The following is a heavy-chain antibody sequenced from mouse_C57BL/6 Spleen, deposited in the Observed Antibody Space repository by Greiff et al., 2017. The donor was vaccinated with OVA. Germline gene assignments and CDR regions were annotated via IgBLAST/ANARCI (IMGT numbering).Heavy chain of an antibody. CDR2: IYPGDGDT. D-gene: IGHD2-4*01. Sequence: VQLQQSGPELVKPGASVKISCKASGYAFSSSWMNWVKQRPGKGLEWIGRIYPGDGDTNYNGKFKGKATLTADKSSRTAYMQLSSLTSEDAAVYVCEREWVYDYGVDYWGQGTTLTVSS. CDR3: EREWVYDYGVDY. CDR1: GYAFSSSW. V-gene: IGHV1-82*01. J-gene: IGHJ2*01.